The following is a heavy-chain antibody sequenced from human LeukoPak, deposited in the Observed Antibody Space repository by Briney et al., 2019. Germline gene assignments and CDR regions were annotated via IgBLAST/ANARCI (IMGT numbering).Heavy chain of an antibody. CDR2: IKLDGSEK. D-gene: IGHD3-3*01. V-gene: IGHV3-7*03. CDR1: GFTFSNYA. CDR3: ARDQYDTWSRRGNFDS. J-gene: IGHJ4*02. Sequence: GGSLRLSCAASGFTFSNYAMSWVRQAPGKGLEWVANIKLDGSEKNYVDSVKGRFTISRDNTKNSLYLQMNSLRAEDTAVYYCARDQYDTWSRRGNFDSWGQGTLVIVSS.